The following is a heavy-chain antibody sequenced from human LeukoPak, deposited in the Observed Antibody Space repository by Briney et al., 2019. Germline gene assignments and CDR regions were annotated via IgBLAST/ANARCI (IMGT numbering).Heavy chain of an antibody. V-gene: IGHV1-69*13. CDR1: GGTLSSYA. CDR2: IIPIFGTA. J-gene: IGHJ4*02. CDR3: ARGLSSSWSGYYFDY. Sequence: GASVNVSYKASGGTLSSYAISWVRQAPGQGLEWMGGIIPIFGTANYAQKFQGRVTITADESTSTAYMELRSLRSEHTAVYYCARGLSSSWSGYYFDYWGQGTLVTVSS. D-gene: IGHD6-13*01.